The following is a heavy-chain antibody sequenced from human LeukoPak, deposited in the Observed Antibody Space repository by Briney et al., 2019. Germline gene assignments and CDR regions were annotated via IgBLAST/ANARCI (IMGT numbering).Heavy chain of an antibody. D-gene: IGHD3-10*01. CDR3: ARDNYYGSGRIYYYGMDV. CDR1: GFTVSSNH. CDR2: IYSGGST. V-gene: IGHV3-53*01. J-gene: IGHJ6*02. Sequence: GGSLRLSCAASGFTVSSNHMSWVRQAPGKGLEWVSVIYSGGSTYYADSVKGRFTISRDNSKNTLYLQMNSLRAEDTAVYYCARDNYYGSGRIYYYGMDVWGQGTTVTVSS.